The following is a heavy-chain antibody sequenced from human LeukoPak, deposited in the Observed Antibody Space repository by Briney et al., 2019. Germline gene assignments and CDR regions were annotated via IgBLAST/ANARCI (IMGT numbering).Heavy chain of an antibody. V-gene: IGHV3-7*05. CDR3: ARDYDYVWGSYRYWDY. Sequence: GGSLRLSCAASGFTFRSYWMSWVRQAPGKGLEWVANIKQDGSEKYYVDSVKGRFTISRDNTKNSLYLQMNSLRAEDTAVYYCARDYDYVWGSYRYWDYWGQGTLVTVSS. D-gene: IGHD3-16*02. CDR1: GFTFRSYW. J-gene: IGHJ4*02. CDR2: IKQDGSEK.